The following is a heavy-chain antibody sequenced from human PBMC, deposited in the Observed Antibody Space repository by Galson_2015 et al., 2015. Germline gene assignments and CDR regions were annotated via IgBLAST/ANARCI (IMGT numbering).Heavy chain of an antibody. J-gene: IGHJ4*02. CDR2: IKGDGGSI. Sequence: SLRLSCAASGFTFSSYWMHWVRQVPGKGLMWVSRIKGDGGSIIYADSVKGRFTISRDNTKNTVWLQMNSLRVEDTAVYYCARDPDDGSGHFDYWGQGTLVTVSS. V-gene: IGHV3-74*01. CDR3: ARDPDDGSGHFDY. CDR1: GFTFSSYW. D-gene: IGHD6-19*01.